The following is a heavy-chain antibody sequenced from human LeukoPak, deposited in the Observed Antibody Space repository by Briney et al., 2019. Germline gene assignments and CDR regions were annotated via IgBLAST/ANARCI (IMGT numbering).Heavy chain of an antibody. D-gene: IGHD3-16*01. J-gene: IGHJ4*02. CDR3: TRGARWLINY. CDR1: DDSISDYY. V-gene: IGHV4-59*01. Sequence: PSETLSLTCTVSDDSISDYYRGWIRQPPWKGLEWIGYFHNSGTSTYNPSLKSRVTISADTSKNQFSLKLNSLTTADTAVYYCTRGARWLINYWGQGILVTVSS. CDR2: FHNSGTS.